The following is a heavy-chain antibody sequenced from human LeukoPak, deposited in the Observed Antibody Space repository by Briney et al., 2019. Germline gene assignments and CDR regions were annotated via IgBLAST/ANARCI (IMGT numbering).Heavy chain of an antibody. D-gene: IGHD6-13*01. CDR2: ISAYNGNT. V-gene: IGHV1-18*01. CDR1: GYTFTSYG. J-gene: IGHJ4*02. CDR3: ARVVWDHIAAAVPFNDY. Sequence: GASVKVSCKASGYTFTSYGISWVRQAPGQGLEWMGWISAYNGNTNYAQKLQGRVTMTTDTSTSTAYMELRSLRSDDTAVYYCARVVWDHIAAAVPFNDYWGQGTLVTVSS.